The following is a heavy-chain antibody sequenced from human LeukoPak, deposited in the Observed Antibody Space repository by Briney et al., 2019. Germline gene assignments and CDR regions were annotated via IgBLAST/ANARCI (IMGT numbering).Heavy chain of an antibody. V-gene: IGHV4-30-2*01. CDR1: GGSISSGGYY. D-gene: IGHD6-13*01. J-gene: IGHJ4*02. CDR2: IYQSGST. Sequence: SQTLSLTCTVSGGSISSGGYYWSWIRQPPGKGLEWIGYIYQSGSTYYTPSLESRVTISVDRSKNQFSLRLSSVTAADTAVYYCAKRVAAAGIFDYWGQGTLVTVSS. CDR3: AKRVAAAGIFDY.